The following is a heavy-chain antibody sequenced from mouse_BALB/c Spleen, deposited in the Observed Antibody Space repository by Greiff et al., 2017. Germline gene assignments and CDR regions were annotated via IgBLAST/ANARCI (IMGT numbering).Heavy chain of an antibody. V-gene: IGHV4-1*02. CDR3: ARPVYRYDDGWFAY. D-gene: IGHD2-14*01. CDR2: INPDSSTI. CDR1: GFDFSRYW. Sequence: EVKLLESGGGLVQPGGSLKLSCAASGFDFSRYWMGWVRQAPGKGLEWIGEINPDSSTINYTPSLKDKFIISRDNAKNTLYLQMSKVRSEDTALYYCARPVYRYDDGWFAYWGQGTLVTVSA. J-gene: IGHJ3*01.